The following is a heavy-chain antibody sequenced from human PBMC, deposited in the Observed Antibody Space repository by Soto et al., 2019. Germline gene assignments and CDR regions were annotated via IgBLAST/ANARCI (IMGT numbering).Heavy chain of an antibody. CDR3: AREFWSGSYRPDYGMDV. J-gene: IGHJ6*02. V-gene: IGHV3-11*06. Sequence: QVQLVESGGGLVKPGGSLRLSCAASGFTFSDYYMSWVRQSPGKGLEWLSYISSNSSYTHYAESVKGRFTISRDNAKKSVSLQMNSLGAEDTAVYYCAREFWSGSYRPDYGMDVWGQGTTVIVSS. D-gene: IGHD3-3*01. CDR2: ISSNSSYT. CDR1: GFTFSDYY.